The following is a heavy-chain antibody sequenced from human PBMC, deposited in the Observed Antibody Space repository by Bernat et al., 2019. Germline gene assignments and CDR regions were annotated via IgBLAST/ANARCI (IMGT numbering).Heavy chain of an antibody. V-gene: IGHV4-39*01. CDR3: ARQRAAYDVGARTGSNY. D-gene: IGHD1-26*01. CDR1: GGSISSSSYY. J-gene: IGHJ4*02. Sequence: QLQLQESGPGLVKPSETLSLTCSVTGGSISSSSYYWGWIRQPPGKGLEWIGNIYYSGSTYNNPSLKSRVTISVDTSKNQFSLKLSTVTAADTAVYYCARQRAAYDVGARTGSNYWGQGTLVTVSS. CDR2: IYYSGST.